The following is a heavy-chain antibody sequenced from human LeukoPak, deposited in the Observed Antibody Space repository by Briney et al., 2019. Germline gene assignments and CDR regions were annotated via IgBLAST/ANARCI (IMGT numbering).Heavy chain of an antibody. D-gene: IGHD1-26*01. V-gene: IGHV1-18*01. CDR2: ISSGGNT. J-gene: IGHJ3*02. Sequence: ASVKVSCKATGYIFSNYGISWVRQAPGHGLEWMGWISSGGNTNYAPKFQDRATMTTDTSTSTAYMELRSLRFDDTAVYYCARDGTDAFDIWGQGTMVTVSS. CDR1: GYIFSNYG. CDR3: ARDGTDAFDI.